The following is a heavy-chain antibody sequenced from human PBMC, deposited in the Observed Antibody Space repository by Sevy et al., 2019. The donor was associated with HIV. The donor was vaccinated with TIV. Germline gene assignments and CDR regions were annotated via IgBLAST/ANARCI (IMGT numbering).Heavy chain of an antibody. D-gene: IGHD5-18*01. CDR3: IRSRQLGYTAMFPDY. V-gene: IGHV3-49*04. Sequence: GGSLRLSCSTSGFNLGDYAMSWVRQSPGKGLEWVGFMRSKAIAGTTEYAASVKGRFTMSTVDSKASAHLQMNSRRAEETGVYYCIRSRQLGYTAMFPDYWGQGTLVTVSS. J-gene: IGHJ4*02. CDR1: GFNLGDYA. CDR2: MRSKAIAGTT.